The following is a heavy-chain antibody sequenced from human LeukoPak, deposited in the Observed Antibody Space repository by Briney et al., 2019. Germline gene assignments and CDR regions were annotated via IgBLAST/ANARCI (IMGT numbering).Heavy chain of an antibody. Sequence: GGSLRLSCAASGFTFSSYSMNWVRQAPGKVQERGSSISSSSSYIYYADSVKRRFTFSRDNARNSLYLQMNSLRAEDTAVYYCAREIYGSGSYYTEAFDIWGQGTMVTVSS. CDR2: ISSSSSYI. CDR1: GFTFSSYS. CDR3: AREIYGSGSYYTEAFDI. V-gene: IGHV3-21*01. D-gene: IGHD3-10*01. J-gene: IGHJ3*02.